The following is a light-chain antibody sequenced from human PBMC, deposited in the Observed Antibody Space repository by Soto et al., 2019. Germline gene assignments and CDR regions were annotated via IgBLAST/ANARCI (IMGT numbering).Light chain of an antibody. Sequence: DIRLTQSPPSLSASVGDRVTISCRASQSISTYLMWYQQKPGKAPNLLIYGASGLQNGVPSRFTGSGSGTEFSLTISGLQPEDSGTYYCQQSSITPRLFGQGTKVEI. CDR1: QSISTY. V-gene: IGKV1-39*01. J-gene: IGKJ1*01. CDR3: QQSSITPRL. CDR2: GAS.